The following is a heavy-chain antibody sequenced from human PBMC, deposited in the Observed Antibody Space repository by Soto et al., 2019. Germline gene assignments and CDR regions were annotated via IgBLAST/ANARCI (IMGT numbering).Heavy chain of an antibody. D-gene: IGHD3-10*01. J-gene: IGHJ6*02. CDR1: GFTFSSYG. Sequence: QVQLVESGGGVVQPGRSLRLSCAASGFTFSSYGMHWVRQAPGKGLEWVAVIWYDGSNKYHADSVKGRFTISRDNSKNTLYLQMNSLRAEDTAVYYCARDEGLGVNYYYYGMDVWGQGTTVTVSS. V-gene: IGHV3-33*01. CDR3: ARDEGLGVNYYYYGMDV. CDR2: IWYDGSNK.